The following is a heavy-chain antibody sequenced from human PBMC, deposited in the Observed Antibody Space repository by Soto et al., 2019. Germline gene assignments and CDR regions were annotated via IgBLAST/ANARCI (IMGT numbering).Heavy chain of an antibody. Sequence: PGGSLRLSCAASGFTFSDYYMSWIRQAPGKGLEWVSYISSSGSTIYYADSVKGRFTISRDNAKNSLYLQMNSLRAEDTAVYYCARVGRYCSSTSCYAFDYWGQGTLVTVSS. CDR2: ISSSGSTI. V-gene: IGHV3-11*01. CDR1: GFTFSDYY. CDR3: ARVGRYCSSTSCYAFDY. J-gene: IGHJ4*02. D-gene: IGHD2-2*01.